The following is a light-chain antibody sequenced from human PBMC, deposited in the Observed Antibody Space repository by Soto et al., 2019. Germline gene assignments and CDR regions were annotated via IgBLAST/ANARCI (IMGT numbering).Light chain of an antibody. V-gene: IGKV3-15*01. J-gene: IGKJ1*01. Sequence: EIVMTQSPATLSVSPGDAATLSCRASQSVSSNLAWYQQKPGQAPRLLIYGASIRATGIPARFSGSGSGTEFTLTISSRQSEDFAVYYCQQYNDWPPWTFGQGTKVEIK. CDR1: QSVSSN. CDR2: GAS. CDR3: QQYNDWPPWT.